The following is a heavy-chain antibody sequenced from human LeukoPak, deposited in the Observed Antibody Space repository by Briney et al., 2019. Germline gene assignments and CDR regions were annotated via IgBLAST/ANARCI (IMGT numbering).Heavy chain of an antibody. J-gene: IGHJ4*02. D-gene: IGHD3-10*01. CDR1: GASLSSAHG. CDR3: ARDYSGSLDY. V-gene: IGHV4-61*01. CDR2: SQNSGCT. Sequence: PSETLSLTCTVSGASLSSAHGWSWIRQPPGKGLEWIGYSQNSGCTNCNPSLKSRVTISVDTSKNQFSLKLSSVTAADTAIYYCARDYSGSLDYWGQGTLVTVSS.